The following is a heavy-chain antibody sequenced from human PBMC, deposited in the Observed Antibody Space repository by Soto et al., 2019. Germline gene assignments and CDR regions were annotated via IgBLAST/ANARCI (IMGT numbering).Heavy chain of an antibody. V-gene: IGHV4-59*01. CDR3: ARRVKSGSGRRPAYYFDY. Sequence: TLSLTCTVSGDSISSYYWSWIRQPPGKGLEWIGYMSYSGSTNYNPSLKSRVTISLDTSKNQFSLKLSSVTAADTAVYYCARRVKSGSGRRPAYYFDYWGQGSLVTVS. CDR2: MSYSGST. D-gene: IGHD3-10*01. CDR1: GDSISSYY. J-gene: IGHJ4*02.